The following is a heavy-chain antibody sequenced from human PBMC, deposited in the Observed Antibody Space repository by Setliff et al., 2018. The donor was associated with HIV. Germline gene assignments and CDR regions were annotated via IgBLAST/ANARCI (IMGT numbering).Heavy chain of an antibody. CDR3: ARALYGDYGGDLNWLDP. CDR2: INTNSGSP. V-gene: IGHV7-4-1*02. Sequence: ASVKVSCKTSGYNFENYAINWVRQAPGQGLEWMGWINTNSGSPTYAQAFTGRFLFSVDTVVATAYLQISNLKTEDTVVYYCARALYGDYGGDLNWLDPWGQGTRVTVSS. J-gene: IGHJ5*02. D-gene: IGHD4-17*01. CDR1: GYNFENYA.